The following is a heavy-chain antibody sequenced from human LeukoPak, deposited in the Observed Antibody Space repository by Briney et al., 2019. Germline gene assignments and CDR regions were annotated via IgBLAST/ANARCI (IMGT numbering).Heavy chain of an antibody. CDR2: IYWDDDK. CDR3: AHEPRSLAAAGLRGGYFDY. Sequence: ESGPTLVNPTQTLTLTCTFSGFSLSTSGVGVGWIRQPPGKALEWLALIYWDDDKRYSPSLKSRLTITKDTSKNQVVLTMTNMDPVDTATYYCAHEPRSLAAAGLRGGYFDYWGQGTLVTVSS. CDR1: GFSLSTSGVG. V-gene: IGHV2-5*02. D-gene: IGHD6-13*01. J-gene: IGHJ4*02.